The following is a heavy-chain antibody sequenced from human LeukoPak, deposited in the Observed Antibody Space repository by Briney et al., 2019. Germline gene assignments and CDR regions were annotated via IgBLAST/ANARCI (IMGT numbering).Heavy chain of an antibody. Sequence: GGSLRLSCAASGFTFSSYGMHWVRQAPGKGLEWVAFIRYDGSNKYYADSVKGRFTISRDNAKNSLYLQMNSLRAEDTAVYYCARDLGIVVPSYSSSWYMDVWGQGTMVTVSS. CDR3: ARDLGIVVPSYSSSWYMDV. V-gene: IGHV3-30*02. CDR2: IRYDGSNK. D-gene: IGHD6-13*01. CDR1: GFTFSSYG. J-gene: IGHJ3*01.